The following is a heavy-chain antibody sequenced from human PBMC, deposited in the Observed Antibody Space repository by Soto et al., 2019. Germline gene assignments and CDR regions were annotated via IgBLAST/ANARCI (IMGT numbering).Heavy chain of an antibody. V-gene: IGHV3-23*01. CDR3: ARRGSGSYYDY. Sequence: EVQLLESGGGLVQPGGSLRLSCAASGFTFSSYAMSWVRQAPVKGLEWVSAISGSGGSTYYADSVKGRFTISRENSKHTLYLHMNSLRAEDTAVYYCARRGSGSYYDYWGQGTLVTVSS. J-gene: IGHJ4*02. CDR1: GFTFSSYA. CDR2: ISGSGGST. D-gene: IGHD1-26*01.